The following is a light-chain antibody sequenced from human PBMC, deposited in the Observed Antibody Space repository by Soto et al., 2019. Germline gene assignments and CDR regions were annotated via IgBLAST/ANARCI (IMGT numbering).Light chain of an antibody. CDR3: QPYNNWPLT. CDR2: GAS. J-gene: IGKJ4*01. Sequence: EIVMTQSPATLSVSPGERATLSCRASQSVNSNLAWYQQKPGQAPRLLIYGASTRVAGIPARFSGSGSGTEFSLTISSLQSEDFAIYYCQPYNNWPLTFGGGTKVESK. CDR1: QSVNSN. V-gene: IGKV3-15*01.